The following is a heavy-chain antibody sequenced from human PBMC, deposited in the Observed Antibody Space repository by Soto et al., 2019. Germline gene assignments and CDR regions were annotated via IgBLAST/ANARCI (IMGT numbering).Heavy chain of an antibody. Sequence: GXSVEVSFKASGGAFSSYAISWVRQAPGQGLEWMGGIIPIFGTANYAQKFQGRVTITADESTSTAYMELSSLRSEDTAVYYCASYYYDSSGYYNDYWGQGTLVTVSS. V-gene: IGHV1-69*13. J-gene: IGHJ4*02. CDR2: IIPIFGTA. CDR3: ASYYYDSSGYYNDY. CDR1: GGAFSSYA. D-gene: IGHD3-22*01.